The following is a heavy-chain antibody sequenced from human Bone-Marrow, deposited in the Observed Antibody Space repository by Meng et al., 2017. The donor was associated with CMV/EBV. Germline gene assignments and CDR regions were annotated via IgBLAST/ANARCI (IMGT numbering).Heavy chain of an antibody. CDR2: ISYDGSKK. J-gene: IGHJ4*02. CDR1: GFTFSSYA. Sequence: GGSLRLSCAASGFTFSSYAMHWVRQAPGKGLEWVAVISYDGSKKYYADSVRGRFTISRDNSKNTLNLQINSLRPEDSAVYYCARDFTVVTPGDYWGQGTLVTVSS. D-gene: IGHD4-23*01. CDR3: ARDFTVVTPGDY. V-gene: IGHV3-30*04.